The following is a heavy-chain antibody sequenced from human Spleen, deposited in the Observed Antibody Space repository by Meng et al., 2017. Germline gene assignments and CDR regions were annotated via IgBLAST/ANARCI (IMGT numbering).Heavy chain of an antibody. CDR3: ASSVSIFGVVTQNWFDP. D-gene: IGHD3-3*01. V-gene: IGHV2-5*02. Sequence: QITLRESGPTLVKHTQSLPLTCTFSGCSLTNKGVGVAWIRQPPGKALEWLALMYWVDVKRYSPSMKSRLTITKDSSKTQVVLTMSNMDPVDTATYYCASSVSIFGVVTQNWFDPWGQGTLVTVSS. CDR2: MYWVDVK. J-gene: IGHJ5*02. CDR1: GCSLTNKGVG.